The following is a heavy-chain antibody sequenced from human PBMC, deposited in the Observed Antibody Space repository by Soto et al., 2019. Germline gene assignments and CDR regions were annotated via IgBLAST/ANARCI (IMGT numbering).Heavy chain of an antibody. CDR1: GYTFTSYG. CDR2: ISAYNGNT. D-gene: IGHD3-9*01. V-gene: IGHV1-18*01. CDR3: ASYDILTGYHDAFDI. Sequence: GASVKVSCKASGYTFTSYGISWVRQAPGQGLEWMGWISAYNGNTNYAQKLQGRVTMTTDTSTSTAYMELRSLRSDDTAVYYCASYDILTGYHDAFDIWGQGTMVTVSS. J-gene: IGHJ3*02.